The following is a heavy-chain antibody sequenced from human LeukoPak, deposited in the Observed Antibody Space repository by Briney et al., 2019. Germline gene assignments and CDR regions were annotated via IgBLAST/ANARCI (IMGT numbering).Heavy chain of an antibody. J-gene: IGHJ4*02. CDR1: GFIFSSYW. D-gene: IGHD1-14*01. CDR3: ARDSFETDIDY. Sequence: GGSLRLSCAASGFIFSSYWMSWVRQAPGKGLEWVANIKEDGSEQYYVGSLKGRFTISRDNAKNSLYLQMNSLRAEDTAVYYCARDSFETDIDYWGQGTLVTVPS. V-gene: IGHV3-7*01. CDR2: IKEDGSEQ.